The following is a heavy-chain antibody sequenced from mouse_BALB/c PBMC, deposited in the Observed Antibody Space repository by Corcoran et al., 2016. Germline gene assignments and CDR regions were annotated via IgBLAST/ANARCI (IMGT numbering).Heavy chain of an antibody. CDR2: INTYTGEP. CDR3: VRNYRYDGWVWFAY. CDR1: GYTFTNYG. D-gene: IGHD2-14*01. Sequence: QIQLVQSGPELKKPGETVKISCKASGYTFTNYGMNWVKQAPGKGLKWMGWINTYTGEPTYADDFKGRFAFSLETSASTAYLQINNLKNEDMGTYFYVRNYRYDGWVWFAYCGQGTLVTVSA. J-gene: IGHJ3*01. V-gene: IGHV9-1*02.